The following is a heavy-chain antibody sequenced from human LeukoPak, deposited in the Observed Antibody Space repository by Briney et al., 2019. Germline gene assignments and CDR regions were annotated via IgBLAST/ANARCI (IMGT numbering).Heavy chain of an antibody. CDR2: ISSSSSYI. CDR1: GITFSSYS. Sequence: PGGSLRLSCAASGITFSSYSMNWVRQAPGKGLEWVSSISSSSSYIYYADSVKGRFTISRDNAKNSLYLQMNSLRAEDTAVYYCARADWDTAMIDYWGQGTLVTVSS. D-gene: IGHD5-18*01. CDR3: ARADWDTAMIDY. J-gene: IGHJ4*02. V-gene: IGHV3-21*01.